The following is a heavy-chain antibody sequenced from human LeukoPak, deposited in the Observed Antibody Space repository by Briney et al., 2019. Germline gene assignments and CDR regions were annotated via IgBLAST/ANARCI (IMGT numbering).Heavy chain of an antibody. J-gene: IGHJ6*02. CDR2: INCNSGGT. V-gene: IGHV1-2*02. Sequence: ASVKVSCKASGYTFTGYYLHWVRQAPGQGLEWMGWINCNSGGTNYAQKLQGRVTLTRDTSISTAYMELSSLRSDDTAVYYCAGDLEDYVEDQYGMDVWGQGTTVTVSS. CDR3: AGDLEDYVEDQYGMDV. CDR1: GYTFTGYY. D-gene: IGHD3-10*02.